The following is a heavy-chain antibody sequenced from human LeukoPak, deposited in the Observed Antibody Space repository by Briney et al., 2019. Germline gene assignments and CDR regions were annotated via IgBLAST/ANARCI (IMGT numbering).Heavy chain of an antibody. CDR2: IKSKTDGGTT. D-gene: IGHD2-15*01. CDR1: GFTFSNAW. V-gene: IGHV3-15*01. CDR3: TTDPDIVVVVAAPTPEDYFDY. J-gene: IGHJ4*02. Sequence: GGSLRLSCAASGFTFSNAWMSWVRQAPGKGLEWVGRIKSKTDGGTTDYAAPVKGRFTISRDDSKNTLYLQMNSLKTEDTAVYYCTTDPDIVVVVAAPTPEDYFDYWGQGTLVTVSS.